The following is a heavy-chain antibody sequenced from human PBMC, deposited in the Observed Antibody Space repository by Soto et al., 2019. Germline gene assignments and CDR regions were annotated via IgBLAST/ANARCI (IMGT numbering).Heavy chain of an antibody. CDR2: ISGSGGST. Sequence: GGSLRLSCAASGFTFSSYAMSWVRQAPGKGLEWVSAISGSGGSTYYADSVKGRFTISRDNSKNTLYLQMNSLRAEDTAVYYCAKTPRYSSGWHVDYWGQGTLVTVSS. J-gene: IGHJ4*02. D-gene: IGHD6-19*01. CDR3: AKTPRYSSGWHVDY. V-gene: IGHV3-23*01. CDR1: GFTFSSYA.